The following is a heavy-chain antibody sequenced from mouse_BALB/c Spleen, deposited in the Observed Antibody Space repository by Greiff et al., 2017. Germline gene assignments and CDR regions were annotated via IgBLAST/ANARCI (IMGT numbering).Heavy chain of an antibody. CDR3: TREGGVYYYGSAMDY. Sequence: QVQLQQPGAELVRPGASVKLSCKASGYTFTSYWINWVKQRPGQGLEWIGNIYPSDSYTNYNQKFKDKATLTVDKSSSTAYMQLSSPTSEDSAVYYCTREGGVYYYGSAMDYWGQGTSVTVSS. CDR2: IYPSDSYT. J-gene: IGHJ4*01. D-gene: IGHD1-1*01. V-gene: IGHV1-69*02. CDR1: GYTFTSYW.